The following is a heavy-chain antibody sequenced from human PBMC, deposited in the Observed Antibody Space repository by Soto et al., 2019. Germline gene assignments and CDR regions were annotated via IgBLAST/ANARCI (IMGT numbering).Heavy chain of an antibody. Sequence: SETLSLTCAVYGGSFSGYYWSWIRQPPGKGLEWIGEINHSGSTNYNPSLKSRVTISVDTSKNQFSLKLSSVTAADTAVYYCARVGLRAPPDYWGQGTLVTVSS. CDR2: INHSGST. V-gene: IGHV4-34*01. J-gene: IGHJ4*02. D-gene: IGHD2-15*01. CDR1: GGSFSGYY. CDR3: ARVGLRAPPDY.